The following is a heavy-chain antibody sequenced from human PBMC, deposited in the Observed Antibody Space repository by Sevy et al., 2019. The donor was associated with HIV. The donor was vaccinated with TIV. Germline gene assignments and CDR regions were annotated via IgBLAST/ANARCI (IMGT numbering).Heavy chain of an antibody. V-gene: IGHV3-33*01. D-gene: IGHD2-8*01. CDR2: IGYDGSNK. Sequence: GGSLRLSCAASGFAPSPYGMHWVRQAPGKGLEWVAVIGYDGSNKYYADSVKGRFIISRDNSRNTLFLQMDGLRAEDMAVHYCARDPGMYGDYLLAYFDYWGQGTLVTVSS. CDR1: GFAPSPYG. J-gene: IGHJ4*02. CDR3: ARDPGMYGDYLLAYFDY.